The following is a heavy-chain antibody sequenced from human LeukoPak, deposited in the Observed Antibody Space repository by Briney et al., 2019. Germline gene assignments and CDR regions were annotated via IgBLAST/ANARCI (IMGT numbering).Heavy chain of an antibody. CDR3: ARGSITGTLSIYNWFDP. D-gene: IGHD1-7*01. J-gene: IGHJ5*02. CDR1: GYTFTSYD. Sequence: ASVKVSXKASGYTFTSYDINWVRQATGQGLEWMGWMNPNSGNTGYAQKFQGRVTMTRNTSISTAYMELSSLRSEDTAVYYCARGSITGTLSIYNWFDPWGQGTLVTVSS. CDR2: MNPNSGNT. V-gene: IGHV1-8*01.